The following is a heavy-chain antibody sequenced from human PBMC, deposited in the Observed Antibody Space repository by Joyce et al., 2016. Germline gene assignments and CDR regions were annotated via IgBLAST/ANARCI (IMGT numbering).Heavy chain of an antibody. D-gene: IGHD2-8*01. CDR1: GFTFSSDS. J-gene: IGHJ4*02. CDR2: LSSSSSYI. Sequence: EVQLVESGGGLVKPGGSLRLCCAASGFTFSSDSMSWVRQAPGKGLEWVSSLSSSSSYIKYTDSVKGRFTISRDNAKNSLYLQMNSLRVEDTAVYYCARSSYTNGIFDYWGQGTLVTVSS. V-gene: IGHV3-21*01. CDR3: ARSSYTNGIFDY.